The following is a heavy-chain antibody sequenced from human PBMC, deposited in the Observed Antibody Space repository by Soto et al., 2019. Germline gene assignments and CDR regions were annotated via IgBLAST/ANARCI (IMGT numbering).Heavy chain of an antibody. CDR3: ARPGPTYYDFWSGYSNFDY. CDR1: GGSISSSSYY. J-gene: IGHJ4*02. D-gene: IGHD3-3*01. Sequence: QLQLQESGPGLVKPSETLSLTCTVSGGSISSSSYYWGWIRQPPGKGLEWIGSIYYSGSTYYNPSLKSRVTISVDTSKNQFSLKLSSVTAADTAVYYCARPGPTYYDFWSGYSNFDYWGQGTLVTVSS. V-gene: IGHV4-39*01. CDR2: IYYSGST.